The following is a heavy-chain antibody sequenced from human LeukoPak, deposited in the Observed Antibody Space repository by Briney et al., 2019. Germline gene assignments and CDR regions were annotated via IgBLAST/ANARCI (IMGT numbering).Heavy chain of an antibody. D-gene: IGHD3-10*01. J-gene: IGHJ4*02. Sequence: PGGSLRLSCAASGFTFSSYAMHWVRQAPGKGLEWVSTISDSGHDTSYADSVKGRFTISRDNSKNTLYLQMSSLRAEDTALYYCATGGYYFDFWGQGTLVTVSS. CDR2: ISDSGHDT. CDR1: GFTFSSYA. V-gene: IGHV3-23*01. CDR3: ATGGYYFDF.